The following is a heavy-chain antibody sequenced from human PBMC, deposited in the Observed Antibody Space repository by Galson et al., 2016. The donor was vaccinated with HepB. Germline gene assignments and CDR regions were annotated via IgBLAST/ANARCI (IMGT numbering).Heavy chain of an antibody. V-gene: IGHV7-4-1*02. CDR3: AREWNDCYDAFDI. CDR2: INTNTGNP. CDR1: GYTFTSYA. J-gene: IGHJ3*02. Sequence: SVKVSCKASGYTFTSYAMNWVRQAPGQGLEWMGWINTNTGNPTYAQGFTGRFVFSLDTSVSTAYLQLSRLKAEDTALYYCAREWNDCYDAFDIWGQGTMVTVSS. D-gene: IGHD2-21*02.